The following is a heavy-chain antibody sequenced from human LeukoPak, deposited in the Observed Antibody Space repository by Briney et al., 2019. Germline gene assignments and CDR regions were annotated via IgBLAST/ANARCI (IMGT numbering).Heavy chain of an antibody. CDR3: ARFSNWNDVGFDY. CDR2: IYYSGST. V-gene: IGHV4-59*01. D-gene: IGHD1-20*01. J-gene: IGHJ4*02. Sequence: SETLSLTCAVYGGSFSGYYWTWIRQPPGKGLEWIGYIYYSGSTNYNPSLKSRVTISVDTSKNQFSLKLSSVTAADTAVYYCARFSNWNDVGFDYWGQGTLVTVSS. CDR1: GGSFSGYY.